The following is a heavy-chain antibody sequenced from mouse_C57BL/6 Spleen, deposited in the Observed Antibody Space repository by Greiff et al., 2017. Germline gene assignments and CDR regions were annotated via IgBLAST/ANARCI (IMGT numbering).Heavy chain of an antibody. CDR1: GFNIKDYY. V-gene: IGHV14-2*01. D-gene: IGHD1-1*01. CDR3: AMGDYYGSSYNYAMDY. Sequence: EVKVVESGAELVKPGASVKLSCTASGFNIKDYYMHWVKQRTEQGLEWIGRIDPEDGETKYAPKFQGKATITADTSSNTAYLQLSSLTSEDTAVYYCAMGDYYGSSYNYAMDYWGQGTSVTVSS. CDR2: IDPEDGET. J-gene: IGHJ4*01.